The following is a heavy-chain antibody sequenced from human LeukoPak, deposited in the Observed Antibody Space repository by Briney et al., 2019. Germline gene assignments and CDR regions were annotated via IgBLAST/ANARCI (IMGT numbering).Heavy chain of an antibody. CDR1: GYIFTTSA. CDR2: INAGNGNT. D-gene: IGHD3-9*01. V-gene: IGHV1-3*01. CDR3: TTSVSEGDEDGILTGFNY. Sequence: ASVKVSCKASGYIFTTSAIYWVCQAPGQGPGGMGGINAGNGNTKYSQKFQDRVSLTRDTSASAAYMELSRLTPEDTAVYYCTTSVSEGDEDGILTGFNYWGQGTLVTVSS. J-gene: IGHJ4*02.